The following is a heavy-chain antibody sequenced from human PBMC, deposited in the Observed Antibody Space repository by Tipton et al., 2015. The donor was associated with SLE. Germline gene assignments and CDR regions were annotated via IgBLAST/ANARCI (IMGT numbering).Heavy chain of an antibody. CDR2: INHSGST. CDR3: ARAYYDFWSGYFDY. V-gene: IGHV4-34*01. Sequence: LRLSCAVYGGSFSGYYWSWIRQPPGKGLEWIGEINHSGSTNYNPSLKGRFTISRDNAKNSLYLQMNSLRAEDTAVYYCARAYYDFWSGYFDYWGQGTLVTVSS. CDR1: GGSFSGYY. D-gene: IGHD3-3*01. J-gene: IGHJ4*02.